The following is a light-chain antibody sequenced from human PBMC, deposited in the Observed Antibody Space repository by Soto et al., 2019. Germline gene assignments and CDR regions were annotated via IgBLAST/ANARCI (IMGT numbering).Light chain of an antibody. V-gene: IGKV3-20*01. CDR2: YAS. Sequence: EVVLTQSPGTLSLSPGEGATLSCRASQSVSSSYVAWYQQKPGQAPRLLMYYASTRATGIPQRFSGGGSGTDFTLTISRVEPEDFAVYYCQHQGTFGQGTKVEIE. J-gene: IGKJ2*01. CDR3: QHQGT. CDR1: QSVSSSY.